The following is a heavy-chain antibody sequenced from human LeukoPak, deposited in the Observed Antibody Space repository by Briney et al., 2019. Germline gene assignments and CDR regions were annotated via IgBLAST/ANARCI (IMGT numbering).Heavy chain of an antibody. CDR1: GFTFSRYG. CDR3: AKADEMNMDY. J-gene: IGHJ4*02. V-gene: IGHV3-33*06. Sequence: GGSLRLSCAASGFTFSRYGMHWVRQAPGKGLEWVAVIWYDGSITYYADSVMGRFTISKDNSRNMLYLQMNSLRAEGTAVYYCAKADEMNMDYWGQGTLVTVSS. CDR2: IWYDGSIT. D-gene: IGHD2/OR15-2a*01.